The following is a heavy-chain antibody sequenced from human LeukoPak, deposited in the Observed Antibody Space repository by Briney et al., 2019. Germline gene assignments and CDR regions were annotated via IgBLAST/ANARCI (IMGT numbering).Heavy chain of an antibody. J-gene: IGHJ4*02. Sequence: GGSLTLSCAASGFTVSSNYMSWVRQAPGKGLEWVSVIYSGDDTYYADSVKGRFTISRDNSKNTLYLQMNSLRAEDTAVYYCARGAYSSGWAYFDHWGQGTLVTVSS. V-gene: IGHV3-66*01. CDR1: GFTVSSNY. CDR3: ARGAYSSGWAYFDH. D-gene: IGHD6-19*01. CDR2: IYSGDDT.